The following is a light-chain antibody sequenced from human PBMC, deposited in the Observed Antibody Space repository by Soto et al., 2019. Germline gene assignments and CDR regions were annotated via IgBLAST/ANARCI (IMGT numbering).Light chain of an antibody. V-gene: IGLV2-14*01. Sequence: QSALTQPGSVSGSPGQSITISCTGTSSDVGGYNYVSWYQQHPGKAPKLTIYDVSNRPSGVSNRFSGSKSGNTASLTISGLQAEDEADYYCSSYTSSSTLLYVFGTGTKLTVL. CDR3: SSYTSSSTLLYV. CDR2: DVS. J-gene: IGLJ1*01. CDR1: SSDVGGYNY.